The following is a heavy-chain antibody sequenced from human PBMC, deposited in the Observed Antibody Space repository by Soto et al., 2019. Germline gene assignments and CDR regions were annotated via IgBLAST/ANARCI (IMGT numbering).Heavy chain of an antibody. CDR1: GFTFSSYA. V-gene: IGHV3-30-3*01. CDR2: ISYDGSNK. D-gene: IGHD1-26*01. J-gene: IGHJ4*02. Sequence: QVQLVESGGGVVQPGRSLRLSCAASGFTFSSYAMHWVRQAPGKGLEWVAVISYDGSNKYYADSVKGRFTISRDNSKNTLYLQMNSLRAEDTAVYYCARADSTCFVYWGQGTLVTVSS. CDR3: ARADSTCFVY.